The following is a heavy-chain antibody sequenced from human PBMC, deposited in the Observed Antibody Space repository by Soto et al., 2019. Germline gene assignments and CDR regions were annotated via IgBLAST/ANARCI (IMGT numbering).Heavy chain of an antibody. CDR1: GGSIGGVGYS. J-gene: IGHJ5*02. V-gene: IGHV4-30-2*01. D-gene: IGHD3-10*01. CDR3: ARAQFYSGSGNYNNLMFDA. Sequence: SETLSLTCAVSGGSIGGVGYSWSWIRQPPGGGLEWIGYMYHSGTFLKSPSLKTRLTMLLDMSKNQFSLTLNSMTAADTAVYYCARAQFYSGSGNYNNLMFDAWGQGIQVTVSS. CDR2: MYHSGTF.